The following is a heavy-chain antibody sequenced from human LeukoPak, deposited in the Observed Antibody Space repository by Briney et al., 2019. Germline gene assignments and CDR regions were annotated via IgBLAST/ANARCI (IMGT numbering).Heavy chain of an antibody. V-gene: IGHV3-9*03. J-gene: IGHJ4*02. D-gene: IGHD4-17*01. CDR2: ITWNGGHA. CDR1: GFTFDDYA. Sequence: PGGSLRLSCAASGFTFDDYAMHWVRQVPGKGLEWVSGITWNGGHAGYADSVKGRFTISRDNARNSLYLQMNSLRAEDMAFYYCARRAVTSLNSYYFDYWGQGTLVTVSS. CDR3: ARRAVTSLNSYYFDY.